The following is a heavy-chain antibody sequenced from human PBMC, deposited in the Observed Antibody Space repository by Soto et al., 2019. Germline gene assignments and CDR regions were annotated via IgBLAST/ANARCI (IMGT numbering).Heavy chain of an antibody. CDR3: ARDIRDIVVVPAAIGWFDP. Sequence: SVKVSCKASGGTFSSSAISWVRQAPGQGLEWMGGIIPIFGTANYAQKFQGRVTITADESTSTAYMELSSLRSEDTAVYYCARDIRDIVVVPAAIGWFDPWGQGTLVTVSS. V-gene: IGHV1-69*13. CDR2: IIPIFGTA. D-gene: IGHD2-2*02. J-gene: IGHJ5*02. CDR1: GGTFSSSA.